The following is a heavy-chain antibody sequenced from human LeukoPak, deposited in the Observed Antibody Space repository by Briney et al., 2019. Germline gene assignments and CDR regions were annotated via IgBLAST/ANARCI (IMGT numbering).Heavy chain of an antibody. CDR3: ARGAQDIVVVVAATYFDY. CDR1: GFTFSDYY. V-gene: IGHV3-30-3*01. CDR2: ISYDGSNK. Sequence: PGGSLRLSCAASGFTFSDYYMSWIRQAPGKGLEWVAVISYDGSNKYYADSVKGRFTISRDNSKNTLYLQMNSLRAEDTAVYYCARGAQDIVVVVAATYFDYWGQGTLVTVSS. J-gene: IGHJ4*02. D-gene: IGHD2-15*01.